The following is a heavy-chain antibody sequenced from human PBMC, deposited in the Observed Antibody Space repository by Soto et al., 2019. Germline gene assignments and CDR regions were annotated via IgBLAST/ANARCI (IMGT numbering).Heavy chain of an antibody. Sequence: GXSVKVSCKASGYTFNDYHIHWVRQAPVQGLEFMGWINANNGGAGSAQQFQGRVTVTRDTSITTVYMELSNLRSDDTAVYYCAREGGSETLQPSYNWFDTWGQGTLVTVSS. V-gene: IGHV1-2*02. J-gene: IGHJ5*02. CDR3: AREGGSETLQPSYNWFDT. D-gene: IGHD6-25*01. CDR1: GYTFNDYH. CDR2: INANNGGA.